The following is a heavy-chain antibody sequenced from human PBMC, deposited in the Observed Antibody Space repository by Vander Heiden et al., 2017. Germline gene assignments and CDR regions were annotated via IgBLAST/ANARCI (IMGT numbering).Heavy chain of an antibody. D-gene: IGHD2-2*01. CDR1: GGSITTENYF. J-gene: IGHJ3*02. V-gene: IGHV4-31*03. CDR3: AREVDVATTSDAFDI. Sequence: QVQLQESGPGLLKPSQTLSLTCTVSGGSITTENYFWSWLRQPPGRAPEWIGYIYYNGNAYYTPSLQSRAFMSRDTSKNQFSLRLSSVTAADTAMYYCAREVDVATTSDAFDIWGQGTMVTVS. CDR2: IYYNGNA.